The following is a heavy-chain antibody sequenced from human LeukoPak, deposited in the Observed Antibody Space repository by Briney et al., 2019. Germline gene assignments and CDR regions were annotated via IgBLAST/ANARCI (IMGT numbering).Heavy chain of an antibody. Sequence: GGSLRLSCVASGFTFSSYTMNWVRQAPGKGLEWVSSITSGSYIYYSESVKGRFTISRDNAKNSLYLQMNSLRAEDTAVYYCARDPAADDYWGQGTLVTVSS. V-gene: IGHV3-21*01. D-gene: IGHD6-13*01. CDR3: ARDPAADDY. CDR1: GFTFSSYT. CDR2: ITSGSYI. J-gene: IGHJ4*02.